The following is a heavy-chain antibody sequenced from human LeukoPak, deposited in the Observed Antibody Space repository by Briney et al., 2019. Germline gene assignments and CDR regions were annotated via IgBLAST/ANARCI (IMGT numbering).Heavy chain of an antibody. CDR2: ISSSSSYI. D-gene: IGHD3-22*01. J-gene: IGHJ3*02. CDR3: ARALVVADAFDI. CDR1: GFTFSSYS. Sequence: GGSLRLSCAASGFTFSSYSMNWVRQAPGKGLEWVSSISSSSSYIYYADSVKGRFTISRDNAKNSLYLQMNSLRAEDTAVYYCARALVVADAFDIWGQGTMITVSS. V-gene: IGHV3-21*01.